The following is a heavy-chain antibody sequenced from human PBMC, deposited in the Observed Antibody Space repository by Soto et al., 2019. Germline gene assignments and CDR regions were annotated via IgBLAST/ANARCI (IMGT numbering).Heavy chain of an antibody. CDR2: ISYDGSNK. CDR3: AKSLGELLVGYFDY. D-gene: IGHD1-26*01. V-gene: IGHV3-30*18. J-gene: IGHJ4*02. Sequence: GGSLRLSCAASGFTFSNYGMHWVRQAPGKGLEWVAVISYDGSNKYYADSVKGRFTISRDNSKNTLYLQMNSLRAEDTAVYYCAKSLGELLVGYFDYWGQGTLVTVSS. CDR1: GFTFSNYG.